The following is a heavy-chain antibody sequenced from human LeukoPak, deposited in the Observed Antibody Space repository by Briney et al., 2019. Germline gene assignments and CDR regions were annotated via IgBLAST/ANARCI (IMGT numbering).Heavy chain of an antibody. CDR1: GGSISGIRYF. CDR3: GRLKKGIDY. Sequence: SETLSVTCAVSGGSISGIRYFWVWIRQPPGKGLEWIGSIYYSGNTYYNPSLKSRVTISVDTSKNQFSLKLSSVTAADTAVYYCGRLKKGIDYWGQGTLVTVSS. J-gene: IGHJ4*02. D-gene: IGHD3-10*01. V-gene: IGHV4-39*01. CDR2: IYYSGNT.